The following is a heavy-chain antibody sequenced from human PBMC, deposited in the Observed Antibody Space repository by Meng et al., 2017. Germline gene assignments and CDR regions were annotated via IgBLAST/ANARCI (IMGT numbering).Heavy chain of an antibody. CDR1: GGSFSVYY. J-gene: IGHJ4*02. D-gene: IGHD3-22*01. CDR2: INHSGST. CDR3: ARVPTYYYDSSGYYLFDY. Sequence: LQQRCAGLLQPSQPLSLTCAVYGGSFSVYYWSWIRQPPGKGLEWIGEINHSGSTNYNPSLKSRVTISVDTSKNQFSLKLSSVTAADTAVYYCARVPTYYYDSSGYYLFDYWGQGTLVTVSS. V-gene: IGHV4-34*01.